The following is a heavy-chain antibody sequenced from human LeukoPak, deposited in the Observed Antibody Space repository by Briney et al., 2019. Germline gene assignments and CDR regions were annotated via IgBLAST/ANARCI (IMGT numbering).Heavy chain of an antibody. Sequence: SETLSLTCSVSGGSFDSKYWRWIRQPPGKGLEWIGYIYTSGSTNFNPSLRSRVSMSIDTSTNQFSLKVYSVTAADTAVYYCANYNRNVHYYMDVWGKGTTVIVSS. CDR2: IYTSGST. CDR3: ANYNRNVHYYMDV. J-gene: IGHJ6*03. D-gene: IGHD1-1*01. CDR1: GGSFDSKY. V-gene: IGHV4-4*09.